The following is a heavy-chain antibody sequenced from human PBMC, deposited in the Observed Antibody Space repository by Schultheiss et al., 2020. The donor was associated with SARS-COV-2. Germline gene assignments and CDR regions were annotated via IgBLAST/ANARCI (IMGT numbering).Heavy chain of an antibody. Sequence: SETLSLTCTVSGGSISSGGYYWSWIRQHPGKGLEWIGYIYYSGSTYYNPSLKSRVTISVDTSKNQFSLKLSSVTAADTAVYYCARAARAAFDYWGQGTLVTVSS. J-gene: IGHJ4*02. CDR1: GGSISSGGYY. D-gene: IGHD2-15*01. CDR3: ARAARAAFDY. V-gene: IGHV4-31*03. CDR2: IYYSGST.